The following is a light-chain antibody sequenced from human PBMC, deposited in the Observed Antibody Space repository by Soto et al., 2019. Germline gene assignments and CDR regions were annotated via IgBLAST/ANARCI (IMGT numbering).Light chain of an antibody. Sequence: DIQMTQSPSSLSASVGDRVTITCRAKQSISNYLNWYQQKPGKAPKLLIYAASSLQSGVPSRFSGSGSGTDFTLTISSLQPEDFATYYCQQSYSTPWTLGQGTKVDIK. CDR3: QQSYSTPWT. CDR1: QSISNY. CDR2: AAS. V-gene: IGKV1-39*01. J-gene: IGKJ1*01.